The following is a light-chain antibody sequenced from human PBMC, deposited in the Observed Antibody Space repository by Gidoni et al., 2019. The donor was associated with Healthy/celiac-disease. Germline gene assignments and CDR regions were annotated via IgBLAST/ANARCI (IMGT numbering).Light chain of an antibody. CDR1: SLRSYY. CDR2: GKN. Sequence: SSELTQDPAVSVALGQTVRITCQGDSLRSYYARWYQQKPGQAPVLVIYGKNNRPSGIPDRFSGSSSGNTASLTITGAQAEDEADDYCNSRDSSGNHLRVVFGGGTKLTVL. CDR3: NSRDSSGNHLRVV. J-gene: IGLJ2*01. V-gene: IGLV3-19*01.